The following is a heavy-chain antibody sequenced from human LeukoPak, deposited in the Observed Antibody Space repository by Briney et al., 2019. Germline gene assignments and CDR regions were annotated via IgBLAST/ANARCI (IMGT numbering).Heavy chain of an antibody. CDR3: AADREYYYDSSGYYYYYGMDV. CDR2: IASDGSST. J-gene: IGHJ6*02. Sequence: GGSLRLSCAASGFTFSSYWMNWVRQAPGKGLVWVSRIASDGSSTTYADSVKGRFSISRDNAKNTLYLQMNSLRVEDTAVYYCAADREYYYDSSGYYYYYGMDVWGQGTTVTVSS. D-gene: IGHD3-22*01. V-gene: IGHV3-74*01. CDR1: GFTFSSYW.